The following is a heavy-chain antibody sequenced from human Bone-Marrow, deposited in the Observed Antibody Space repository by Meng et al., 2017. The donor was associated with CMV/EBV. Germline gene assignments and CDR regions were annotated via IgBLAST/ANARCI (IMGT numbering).Heavy chain of an antibody. J-gene: IGHJ4*02. CDR1: GFTFSSYA. CDR3: ARGAFGDCSSTSCYTRDY. CDR2: ISYDGSNK. Sequence: GESLKISCAASGFTFSSYAMHWVRQAPGKGLEWVAVISYDGSNKYYADSVKGRFTISRDNSKNTLYLQMNSLRAEDTAVYYCARGAFGDCSSTSCYTRDYWGQGTLVTVYS. V-gene: IGHV3-30*04. D-gene: IGHD2-2*02.